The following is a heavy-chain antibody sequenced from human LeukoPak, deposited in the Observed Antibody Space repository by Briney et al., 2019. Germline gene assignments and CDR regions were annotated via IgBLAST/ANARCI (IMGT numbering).Heavy chain of an antibody. CDR1: GGSISSYY. V-gene: IGHV4-59*01. CDR2: IYYSGST. Sequence: SETLSLTCTVSGGSISSYYWSWIRQPPGKGLEWVGDIYYSGSTNYNPSLKSRVTISVDTSKNKLSLKLSSVTAADTAVYYCARIDHEDYYFYYWGQGTLVSVSS. CDR3: ARIDHEDYYFYY. J-gene: IGHJ4*02.